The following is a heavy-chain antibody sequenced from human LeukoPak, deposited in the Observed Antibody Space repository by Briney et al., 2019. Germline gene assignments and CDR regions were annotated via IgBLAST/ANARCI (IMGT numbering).Heavy chain of an antibody. D-gene: IGHD2-15*01. CDR2: INPNSSGT. J-gene: IGHJ4*02. CDR1: GYMFTDYY. V-gene: IGHV1-2*02. Sequence: ASVKVSCKASGYMFTDYYIHWVRQAPGQGLEWIGRINPNSSGTNYAQEFQGRVTMTRDTSSNTGYMDQIRPTTDDTAVYYCARDGQGRYCNGGNCFPFEYWGQGTLVTVSS. CDR3: ARDGQGRYCNGGNCFPFEY.